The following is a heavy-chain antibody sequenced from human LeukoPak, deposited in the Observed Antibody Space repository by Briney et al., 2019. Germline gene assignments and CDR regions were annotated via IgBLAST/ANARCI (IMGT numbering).Heavy chain of an antibody. D-gene: IGHD3-22*01. CDR1: GFTFSSYS. J-gene: IGHJ4*02. CDR3: ARGYFYDSSGGY. Sequence: GGSLRLSCAVSGFTFSSYSMNWVRQAPGKGLEWVSSISSGSSYIYYADSVKGRFTISRDNSKNTVYLQMNNLRAEDTAVYYCARGYFYDSSGGYWGQETLVTVSS. CDR2: ISSGSSYI. V-gene: IGHV3-21*01.